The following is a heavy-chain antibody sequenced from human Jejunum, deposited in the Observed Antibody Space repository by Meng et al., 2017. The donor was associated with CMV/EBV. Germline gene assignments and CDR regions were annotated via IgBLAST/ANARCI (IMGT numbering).Heavy chain of an antibody. Sequence: GISWVRRAPGQGLGWMGWISAKNSKINYAQKFQGRVTMTTDSPTSTTYMELRGLRSDDTAAYYCARDGRFLDWLLVDPQFFGLDVWGQGTTVTVSS. V-gene: IGHV1-18*01. D-gene: IGHD3/OR15-3a*01. CDR2: ISAKNSKI. CDR1: G. J-gene: IGHJ6*02. CDR3: ARDGRFLDWLLVDPQFFGLDV.